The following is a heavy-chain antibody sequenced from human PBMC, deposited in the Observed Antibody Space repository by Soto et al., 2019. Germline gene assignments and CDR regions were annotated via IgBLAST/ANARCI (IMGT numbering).Heavy chain of an antibody. CDR3: ARNRYGGYDFDS. D-gene: IGHD5-12*01. Sequence: QVQLQESGPGLVKPSGTLSLTCTVSSGSITSSLWWSWVRQSPGKGLEWIGEVAQSGYIHSTPSRKRRLTISLDKSTNRFSLRLTSVTAADTAVYYCARNRYGGYDFDSWGQGSLVTVSS. V-gene: IGHV4-4*02. J-gene: IGHJ4*02. CDR2: VAQSGYI. CDR1: SGSITSSLW.